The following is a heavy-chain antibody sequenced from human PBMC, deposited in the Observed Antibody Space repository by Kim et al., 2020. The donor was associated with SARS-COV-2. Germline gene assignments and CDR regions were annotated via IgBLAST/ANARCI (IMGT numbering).Heavy chain of an antibody. D-gene: IGHD3-22*01. J-gene: IGHJ3*02. V-gene: IGHV3-33*03. CDR3: AKDGNKYYYDSSGYYAFDI. Sequence: GRFTISRDKSKNTLYLQMNSLRAEDTAVYYCAKDGNKYYYDSSGYYAFDIWGQGTMVTVSS.